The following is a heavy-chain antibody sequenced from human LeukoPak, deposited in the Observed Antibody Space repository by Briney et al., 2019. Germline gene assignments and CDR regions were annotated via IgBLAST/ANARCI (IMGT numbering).Heavy chain of an antibody. CDR1: GGSITTADFD. CDR2: ISSSGKA. J-gene: IGHJ4*02. D-gene: IGHD1-26*01. CDR3: ARFKGGTGFDY. Sequence: PSEALSLTCAVSGGSITTADFDWAWVRQPPGQGFEWIATISSSGKAYYYPSLMSRVTISVDTSKNHFSLDVTSVTAADTGLFYCARFKGGTGFDYWGRGVLVIVS. V-gene: IGHV4-39*02.